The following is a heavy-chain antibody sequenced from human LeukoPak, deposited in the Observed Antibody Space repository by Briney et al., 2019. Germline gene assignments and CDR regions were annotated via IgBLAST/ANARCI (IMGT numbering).Heavy chain of an antibody. D-gene: IGHD4-11*01. Sequence: ASVKVSCKASGYTFTSYYMHWVRQAPGQGLEWMGIINPSGGSTSYAQKFQGRVTMTRDTSINTAYMDLNWLTSDDTAVYYCMRDPRTTKNAFDIWGQGTMVTVSS. CDR2: INPSGGST. V-gene: IGHV1-46*01. CDR1: GYTFTSYY. CDR3: MRDPRTTKNAFDI. J-gene: IGHJ3*02.